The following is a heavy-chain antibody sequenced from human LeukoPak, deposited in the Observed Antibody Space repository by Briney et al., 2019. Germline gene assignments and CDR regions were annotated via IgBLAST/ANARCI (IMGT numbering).Heavy chain of an antibody. CDR2: ISAYNGNT. CDR1: GYTFTSYG. D-gene: IGHD3-22*01. J-gene: IGHJ4*02. CDR3: ARDSLRYYYDSSGYYPLDY. V-gene: IGHV1-18*01. Sequence: ASVKVSCKASGYTFTSYGISWVRQAPGQGLEWMGWISAYNGNTNYAQKLQGRVTMTTDTSTSTAYMELRSLRSDDTAVYYCARDSLRYYYDSSGYYPLDYWGQGTLVTVSS.